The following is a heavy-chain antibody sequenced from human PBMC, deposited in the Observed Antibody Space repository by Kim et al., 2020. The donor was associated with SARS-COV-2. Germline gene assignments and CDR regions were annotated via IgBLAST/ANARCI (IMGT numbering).Heavy chain of an antibody. CDR3: AKGIGSRRTTFDPYFDY. J-gene: IGHJ4*02. Sequence: GGSLRLSCAASGFRFDDYAIHWVRQVPGKGLEWVSGISWNSGNIGYADSVKGRFTISRDNAKNYLYLQMKSLRAEDTALYYCAKGIGSRRTTFDPYFDYWGQGTLVTVSS. V-gene: IGHV3-9*01. CDR2: ISWNSGNI. CDR1: GFRFDDYA. D-gene: IGHD3-16*01.